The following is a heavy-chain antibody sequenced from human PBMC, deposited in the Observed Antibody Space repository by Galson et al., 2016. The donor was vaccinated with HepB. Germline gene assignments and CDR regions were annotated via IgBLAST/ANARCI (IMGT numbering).Heavy chain of an antibody. D-gene: IGHD6-19*01. CDR3: ARTTTSRIAVVWGYHFDY. CDR1: GFSLSTSGMR. V-gene: IGHV2-70*04. Sequence: PALVKPTQTLTLTCTFSGFSLSTSGMRVSWIRQPPGKALEWLARIDWDDDKVYSTSLKTRLTISKDTSKNQVVLTMTNMDPADTTTYYCARTTTSRIAVVWGYHFDYWGQGTLVTVSS. J-gene: IGHJ4*02. CDR2: IDWDDDK.